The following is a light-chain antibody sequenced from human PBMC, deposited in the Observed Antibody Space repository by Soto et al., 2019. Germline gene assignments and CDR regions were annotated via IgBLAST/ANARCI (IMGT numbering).Light chain of an antibody. CDR3: QQYGSSGT. V-gene: IGKV3-20*01. J-gene: IGKJ1*01. CDR1: QSVSNNY. CDR2: GAS. Sequence: EIVLTQSPGTLSLSPWERATLSCRASQSVSNNYLAWYQQKPGQAPRLLIYGASNRATGIPDRFSGSGSGTDFTLTSSRLEPEDVAVYYCQQYGSSGTFGQGTKVDIK.